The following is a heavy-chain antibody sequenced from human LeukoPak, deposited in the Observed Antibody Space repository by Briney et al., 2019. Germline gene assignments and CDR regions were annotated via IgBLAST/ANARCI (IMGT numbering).Heavy chain of an antibody. CDR1: GYTFTSNA. J-gene: IGHJ5*02. D-gene: IGHD2-15*01. CDR2: INTNTGSP. Sequence: ASVKVSCKASGYTFTSNAINWVRQAPGQGLEWMGLINTNTGSPTYAQDFTGRFVFSLDTSVSTAYLQISTLQAEDTAVYYCARVGYCSADSCLRFDPWGQGTLVTVSS. V-gene: IGHV7-4-1*02. CDR3: ARVGYCSADSCLRFDP.